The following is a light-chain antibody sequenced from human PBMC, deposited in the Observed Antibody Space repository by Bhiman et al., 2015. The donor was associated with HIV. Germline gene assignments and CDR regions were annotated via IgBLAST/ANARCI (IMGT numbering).Light chain of an antibody. J-gene: IGLJ1*01. CDR3: QAWDSRALYV. CDR2: QDS. CDR1: KLGDKY. Sequence: SYELTQPPSVSVSPGQTASITCSGDKLGDKYACWYQQKPGQSPVLVIYQDSKRPSGIPERFSGSNSGNTATLTISGTQTMDEADYYCQAWDSRALYVFGNGTKVTVL. V-gene: IGLV3-1*01.